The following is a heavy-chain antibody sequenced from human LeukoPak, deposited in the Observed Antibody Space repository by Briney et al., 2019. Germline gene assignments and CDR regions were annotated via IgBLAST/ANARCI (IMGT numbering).Heavy chain of an antibody. D-gene: IGHD1-26*01. CDR1: GFTFSSYS. CDR2: IRSSSSTI. Sequence: PGGSLRLSCAASGFTFSSYSMNWVRQAPGKGLEWVSYIRSSSSTIYYADSVEGRFTISRDNAKNSLYLQMNSLRDEDTAVYYCARVPRTFHSGSYYYYMDVWGKGTTVTVSS. V-gene: IGHV3-48*02. CDR3: ARVPRTFHSGSYYYYMDV. J-gene: IGHJ6*03.